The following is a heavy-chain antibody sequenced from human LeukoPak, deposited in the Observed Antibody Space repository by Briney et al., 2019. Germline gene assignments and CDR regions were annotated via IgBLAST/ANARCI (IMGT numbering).Heavy chain of an antibody. V-gene: IGHV1-2*02. Sequence: ASVNVSCNASGYIFSDYYMHWVRHPHARGLELMGLMYLRSGATTISETFQVRVTLTRDTSISTAYLELTNLASDDTAVDYCVSWDGGNADVASFDYWGQGTLVIVPS. CDR2: MYLRSGAT. CDR1: GYIFSDYY. CDR3: VSWDGGNADVASFDY. J-gene: IGHJ4*02. D-gene: IGHD1-26*01.